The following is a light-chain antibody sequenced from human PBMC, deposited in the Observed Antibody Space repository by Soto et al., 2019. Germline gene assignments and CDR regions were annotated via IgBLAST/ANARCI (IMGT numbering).Light chain of an antibody. CDR2: DAS. Sequence: IQVSQSRSSVSGSVTDRVTITCLPSQRTSSLLASHQQNPGTAPYLLISDASSLERGVPSRFSGTGSGTEFTLTISSIQPDDFATYYCQHYNGYSRTFGQGTKVDIK. J-gene: IGKJ1*01. CDR3: QHYNGYSRT. V-gene: IGKV1-5*01. CDR1: QRTSSL.